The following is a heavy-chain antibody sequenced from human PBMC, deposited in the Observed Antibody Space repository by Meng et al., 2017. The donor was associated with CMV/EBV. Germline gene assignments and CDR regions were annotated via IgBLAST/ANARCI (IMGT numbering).Heavy chain of an antibody. D-gene: IGHD4-17*01. CDR3: ARVHFGDYGMDY. V-gene: IGHV3-30*02. CDR1: GFTFSSYG. J-gene: IGHJ4*02. CDR2: IRYDGSNR. Sequence: GESLKISCAASGFTFSSYGMHWVRQAPGKGLDWVAFIRYDGSNRYYADSVKGRFTISRDNSKNTLYLQMNSLRAEDTAVYYCARVHFGDYGMDYWGQGTLVTVSS.